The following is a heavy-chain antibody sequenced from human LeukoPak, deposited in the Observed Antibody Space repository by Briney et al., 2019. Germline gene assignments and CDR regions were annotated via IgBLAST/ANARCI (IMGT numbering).Heavy chain of an antibody. D-gene: IGHD5-18*01. J-gene: IGHJ4*02. CDR1: GFTFSSYA. CDR2: ISGSGGST. Sequence: GGSLRLSCAASGFTFSSYAMSWVRQAPGKGLEWVSAISGSGGSTYYADSVKGRFTISRDNSKNTLYLQMNSLRAEDTAVYYCAKSRGYSYGYMDLKGIDYWGQGTLVTVSS. CDR3: AKSRGYSYGYMDLKGIDY. V-gene: IGHV3-23*01.